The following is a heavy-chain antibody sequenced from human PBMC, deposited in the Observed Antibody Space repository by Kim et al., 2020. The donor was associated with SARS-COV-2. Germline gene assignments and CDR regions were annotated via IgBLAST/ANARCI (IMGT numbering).Heavy chain of an antibody. Sequence: ASVKVSCKVSGHTLTELSMHWVRQAPGKGLEWMGGFDPEDAETIYAQKFQGRVTMTEDTSTDTAYMELSSLRSEDTAVYYCATSPVVVVTPWFDPWGQGTLVTVSS. CDR2: FDPEDAET. CDR1: GHTLTELS. V-gene: IGHV1-24*01. J-gene: IGHJ5*02. D-gene: IGHD3-22*01. CDR3: ATSPVVVVTPWFDP.